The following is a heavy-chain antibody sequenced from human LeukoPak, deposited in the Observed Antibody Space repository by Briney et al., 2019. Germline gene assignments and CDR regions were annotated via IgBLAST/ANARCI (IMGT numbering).Heavy chain of an antibody. CDR3: ESRADYVHDFYYMDV. V-gene: IGHV3-23*01. CDR1: GFTFSSYA. J-gene: IGHJ6*03. D-gene: IGHD4-17*01. CDR2: ISGGAEST. Sequence: GGSLRLSCTASGFTFSSYAMSWVRQAPGTGLEWVSAISGGAESTYYADSVKGRFIISRDNSMNTLYLQMRSLRAEDTAVYFCESRADYVHDFYYMDVWGKGTTVTVSS.